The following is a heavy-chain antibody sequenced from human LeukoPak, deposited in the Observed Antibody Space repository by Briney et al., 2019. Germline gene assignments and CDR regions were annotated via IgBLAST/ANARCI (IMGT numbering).Heavy chain of an antibody. CDR2: IYYSGST. V-gene: IGHV4-59*11. CDR1: GGSISGHY. J-gene: IGHJ4*02. Sequence: PSETLSLTCNVSGGSISGHYWGWIRQPPGKGLEWIGFIYYSGSTNDNPSLKSRVSGSTNYNPSLKSRVTMPVEASENQFSLKLSSLTAADTAVYYCASAPPDFWTPSYYFDYWGQGSLVTVSS. D-gene: IGHD3/OR15-3a*01. CDR3: ASAPPDFWTPSYYFDY.